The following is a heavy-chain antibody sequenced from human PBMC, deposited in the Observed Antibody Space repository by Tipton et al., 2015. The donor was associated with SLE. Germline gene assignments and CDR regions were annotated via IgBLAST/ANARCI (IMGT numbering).Heavy chain of an antibody. D-gene: IGHD3-22*01. Sequence: SLRLSCEASGFSVSYNDMSWVRQAPGQGPEWVSTIHSGGRTYYADSVKGRFTISRDNSKNTLYLQMNSLRAEDTAVYYCARDLVNHYDSSGVSDYWGQGTQVTVSS. CDR2: IHSGGRT. J-gene: IGHJ4*02. CDR1: GFSVSYND. V-gene: IGHV3-66*01. CDR3: ARDLVNHYDSSGVSDY.